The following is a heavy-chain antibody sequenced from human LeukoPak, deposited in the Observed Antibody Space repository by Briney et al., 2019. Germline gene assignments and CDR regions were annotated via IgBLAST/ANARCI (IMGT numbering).Heavy chain of an antibody. V-gene: IGHV3-74*01. J-gene: IGHJ4*02. Sequence: GGSLRLSCAASGFTFSSNWMHWVRQVPGKGLVWVALINPDGSRTGYADSVKGRFTISRDNAKNTLSLQMNSLGVEDTAVYYCVPADKQWGQGTLVTVSS. CDR2: INPDGSRT. CDR3: VPADKQ. CDR1: GFTFSSNW.